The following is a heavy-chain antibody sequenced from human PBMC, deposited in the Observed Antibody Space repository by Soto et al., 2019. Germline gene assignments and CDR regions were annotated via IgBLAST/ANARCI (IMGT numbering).Heavy chain of an antibody. CDR1: GGSFSGYY. D-gene: IGHD3-3*01. V-gene: IGHV4-34*01. J-gene: IGHJ4*02. Sequence: SETLSLTCAVYGGSFSGYYWSWIRQPPGKGLEWIGEINHSGSTNYNPSLKSRVTISVDTSKNQFSLKLSSVTAADTAVYYCARVFTIFGVVIVDYWGQGTLVTVSS. CDR2: INHSGST. CDR3: ARVFTIFGVVIVDY.